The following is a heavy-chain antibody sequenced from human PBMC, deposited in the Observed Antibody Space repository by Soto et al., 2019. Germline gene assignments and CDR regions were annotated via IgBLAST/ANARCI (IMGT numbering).Heavy chain of an antibody. CDR1: GYTFTSYG. J-gene: IGHJ4*02. D-gene: IGHD3-3*01. CDR3: ARDSPSLFTIFGVVINYYFDY. V-gene: IGHV1-18*01. Sequence: ASVKVSCKASGYTFTSYGISWVRQAPGQGLEWMGWISAYNGNTNYAQKLQGRVTMTTDTSTSTAYMELRSLRSDDTAVYYCARDSPSLFTIFGVVINYYFDYWGQGTLVTVSS. CDR2: ISAYNGNT.